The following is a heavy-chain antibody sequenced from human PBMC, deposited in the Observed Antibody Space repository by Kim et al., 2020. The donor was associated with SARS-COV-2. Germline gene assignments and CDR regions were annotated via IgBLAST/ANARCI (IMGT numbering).Heavy chain of an antibody. Sequence: SVKVSCKASGGTFSSYAISWVRQAPGQGLEWMGRIIPILGIANYAQKFQGRVTITADKSTSTAYMELSSLSSEDTAVYYCARMDKWELTPYGMDVWGQGTTVTVSS. CDR1: GGTFSSYA. CDR3: ARMDKWELTPYGMDV. D-gene: IGHD1-26*01. V-gene: IGHV1-69*04. J-gene: IGHJ6*02. CDR2: IIPILGIA.